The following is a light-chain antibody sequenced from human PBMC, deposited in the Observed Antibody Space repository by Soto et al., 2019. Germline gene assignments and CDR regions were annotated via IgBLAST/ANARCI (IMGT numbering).Light chain of an antibody. Sequence: QSVLIQPPSVSGSPGQSVTISCTGTSSDVGSYYYVSWYQQHPGTVPKPMIYSNNTRPSGVPDRFSGSKSGTSASLAITGLQAEDEADYYCQSYDSSLSGSYVFGTGTKVTVL. CDR2: SNN. CDR1: SSDVGSYYY. V-gene: IGLV2-11*01. J-gene: IGLJ1*01. CDR3: QSYDSSLSGSYV.